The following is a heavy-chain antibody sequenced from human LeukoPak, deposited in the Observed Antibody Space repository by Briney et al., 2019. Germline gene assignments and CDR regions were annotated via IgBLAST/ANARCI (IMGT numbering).Heavy chain of an antibody. CDR3: ARGQADCSSTSCYGSNYYYYYMDV. D-gene: IGHD2-2*01. V-gene: IGHV1-8*03. CDR2: MNPNSGNT. CDR1: GYTFTSYD. Sequence: GASVKVSCKASGYTFTSYDINWVRQATGLGLEWMGWMNPNSGNTGYAQKFQGRVTITRNTSISTAYMELSSLRSEDTAVYYCARGQADCSSTSCYGSNYYYYYMDVWGKGTTVTVSS. J-gene: IGHJ6*03.